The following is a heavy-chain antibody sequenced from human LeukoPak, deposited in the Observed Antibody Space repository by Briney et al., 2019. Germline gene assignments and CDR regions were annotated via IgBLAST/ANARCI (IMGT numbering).Heavy chain of an antibody. J-gene: IGHJ4*02. Sequence: ASVKVSCKASGYTFTSYDINWVRQATGQGLEWMGWMNPNSGNTGYAQKFQGRVTMTRDTSISTAYMELSRLRSDDTAVYYCARSREGYSYGNYWGQGTLVTVSS. CDR1: GYTFTSYD. V-gene: IGHV1-8*01. D-gene: IGHD5-18*01. CDR3: ARSREGYSYGNY. CDR2: MNPNSGNT.